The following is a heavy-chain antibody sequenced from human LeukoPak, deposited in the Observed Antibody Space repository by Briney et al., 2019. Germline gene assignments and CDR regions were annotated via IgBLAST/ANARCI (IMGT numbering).Heavy chain of an antibody. CDR1: GFTFNGYY. CDR3: ASAVPAIVIPQNGFDI. V-gene: IGHV1-2*06. CDR2: IHPYSGGS. Sequence: GASVKVSCKASGFTFNGYYVHWLRQAPGQGLEWMGRIHPYSGGSNSAQKFQGRVTMARDMSINTVYMELSGLRSDDTALYYYASAVPAIVIPQNGFDIWGPGTMVTVSS. D-gene: IGHD1-26*01. J-gene: IGHJ3*02.